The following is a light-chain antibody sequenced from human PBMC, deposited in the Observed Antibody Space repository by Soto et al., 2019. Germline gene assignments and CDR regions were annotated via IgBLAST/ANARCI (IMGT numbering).Light chain of an antibody. J-gene: IGLJ3*02. CDR2: EVI. V-gene: IGLV2-14*01. Sequence: QSALTQPASVSGSPGQSITISCTGTNSDIGAYKHVSWYQQYPGKAPKLIIYEVINRPSGVSNRFSGSKSANSASLTISGLQAEDESHYYCSSYTTSNSWVFGGGTKLTVL. CDR3: SSYTTSNSWV. CDR1: NSDIGAYKH.